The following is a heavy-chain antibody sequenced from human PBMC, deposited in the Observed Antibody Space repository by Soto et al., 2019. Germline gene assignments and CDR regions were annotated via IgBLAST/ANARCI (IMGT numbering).Heavy chain of an antibody. V-gene: IGHV4-39*01. CDR1: GGSLSSISYY. J-gene: IGHJ6*02. CDR3: AICMESGNAVYSSGWYHTQYMDX. D-gene: IGHD6-19*01. CDR2: IYYSGST. Sequence: PSETLSLTCTVSGGSLSSISYYWGWIRQPQGKGLEWIGCIYYSGSTYCNPSLKSRVTISVDTSKNKFSLQLSSVTAADTAVYYRAICMESGNAVYSSGWYHTQYMDXWGQGTTVTVS.